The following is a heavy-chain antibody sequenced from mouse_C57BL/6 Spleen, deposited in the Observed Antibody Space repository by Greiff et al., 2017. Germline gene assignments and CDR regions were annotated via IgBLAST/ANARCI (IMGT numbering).Heavy chain of an antibody. CDR1: GFTFSSYA. CDR3: TRVGPYDYDGNYYAMDY. D-gene: IGHD2-4*01. J-gene: IGHJ4*01. CDR2: ISSGGDYI. V-gene: IGHV5-9-1*02. Sequence: EVNVVESGEGLVKPGGSLKLSCAASGFTFSSYAMSWVRQTPEKRLEWVAYISSGGDYIYYADTVKGRFTISRDNARNTLYLQMSSLKSEDTAMYYCTRVGPYDYDGNYYAMDYWGQGTSVTVSS.